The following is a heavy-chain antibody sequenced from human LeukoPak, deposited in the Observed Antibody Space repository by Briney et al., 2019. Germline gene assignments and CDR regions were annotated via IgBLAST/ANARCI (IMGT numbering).Heavy chain of an antibody. CDR2: ISYSGST. D-gene: IGHD3-16*01. V-gene: IGHV4-59*08. J-gene: IGHJ4*02. Sequence: LEWIAYISYSGSTTYNPSLKSPVTISVDTSKNQFSLKLSSVTAADTAVYYCARVLGGEFDYWGQGTLVTVS. CDR3: ARVLGGEFDY.